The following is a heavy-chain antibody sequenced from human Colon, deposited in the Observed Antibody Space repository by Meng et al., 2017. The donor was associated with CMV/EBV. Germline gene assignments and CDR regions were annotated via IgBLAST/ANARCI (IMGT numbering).Heavy chain of an antibody. J-gene: IGHJ6*02. CDR3: TRGGTIFAVRLNGMDV. V-gene: IGHV3-11*04. CDR2: ISSSDSETTI. CDR1: GFTFSDYY. D-gene: IGHD3-3*01. Sequence: GESLKISCAASGFTFSDYYMSWIRQAPGKGLEWVSYISSSDSETTIHYADFVKGRFTISRDNANNALFLQINSLRAEDTGVYYCTRGGTIFAVRLNGMDVWGQGTTVTVSS.